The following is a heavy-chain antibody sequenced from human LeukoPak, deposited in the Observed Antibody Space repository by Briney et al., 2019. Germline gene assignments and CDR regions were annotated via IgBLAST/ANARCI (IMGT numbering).Heavy chain of an antibody. D-gene: IGHD3-9*01. V-gene: IGHV3-23*01. J-gene: IGHJ3*02. CDR1: GFTFSSYA. CDR3: AKLSYYDILTGRDAFDI. CDR2: ISGGVGST. Sequence: GGSLRLSCAASGFTFSSYAMSWVRQAPGKGLEWVSLISGGVGSTYYADSVKGRFTIARDNSKNTLYLQVNSLRADDTAVYYCAKLSYYDILTGRDAFDIWGQGTMVTVSS.